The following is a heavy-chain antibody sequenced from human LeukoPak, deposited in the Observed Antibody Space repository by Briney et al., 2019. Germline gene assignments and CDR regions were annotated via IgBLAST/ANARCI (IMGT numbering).Heavy chain of an antibody. CDR3: ARDLGYCTNGVCHTRFDY. J-gene: IGHJ4*02. D-gene: IGHD2-8*01. CDR1: GFTVSSNY. V-gene: IGHV3-53*01. Sequence: GGSLRLSCAASGFTVSSNYMSWVRQAPGWGLEWVSVIYSGGNTYYTDSVKGRFTISRDNSKNTLYLQMNSLRAEDTAVYYCARDLGYCTNGVCHTRFDYWGQGTLVAVSS. CDR2: IYSGGNT.